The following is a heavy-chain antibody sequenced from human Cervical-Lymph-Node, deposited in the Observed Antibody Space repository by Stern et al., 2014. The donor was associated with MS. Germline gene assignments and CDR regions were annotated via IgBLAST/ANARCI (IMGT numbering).Heavy chain of an antibody. CDR2: ISGSGRSS. CDR3: ARYSGSGTWFDP. V-gene: IGHV3-23*01. D-gene: IGHD3-10*01. Sequence: EVQLLESGGGLARPGGSLRLSCAASGFTFSNYVLTWVRQAPGKGLEWVASISGSGRSSYYADSVQGRFASSTDNSSNTVNLQMSSLRADDTAIYYCARYSGSGTWFDPWGQGTLVTVSS. J-gene: IGHJ5*02. CDR1: GFTFSNYV.